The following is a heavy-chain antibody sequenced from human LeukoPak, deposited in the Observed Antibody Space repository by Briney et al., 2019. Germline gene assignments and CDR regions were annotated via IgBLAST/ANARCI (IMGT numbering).Heavy chain of an antibody. Sequence: PSGTLSLTCTVSGGSISSGDYYWSWIRQPPGTGLEWIGYIYYSGSTYYNPSLKSRVTISVDTSKNQFSLKLSSVTAADAAVYYCARDLAAAGIDAFDIWGQGTMVTVSS. D-gene: IGHD6-13*01. CDR1: GGSISSGDYY. CDR3: ARDLAAAGIDAFDI. J-gene: IGHJ3*02. CDR2: IYYSGST. V-gene: IGHV4-30-4*01.